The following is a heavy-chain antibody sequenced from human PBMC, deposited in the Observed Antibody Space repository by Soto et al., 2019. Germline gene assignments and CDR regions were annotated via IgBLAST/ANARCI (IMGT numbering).Heavy chain of an antibody. D-gene: IGHD2-2*01. J-gene: IGHJ5*02. Sequence: SVKVSCKASGGTFSSYAISWVRQAPGQGLEWMGGIIPIFGTANYAQKFQGRVTITADESTSTAYMELSSLRSEDTAAYYCARDVVPAAIENWFDPWGQGTLVTVSS. CDR1: GGTFSSYA. CDR3: ARDVVPAAIENWFDP. CDR2: IIPIFGTA. V-gene: IGHV1-69*13.